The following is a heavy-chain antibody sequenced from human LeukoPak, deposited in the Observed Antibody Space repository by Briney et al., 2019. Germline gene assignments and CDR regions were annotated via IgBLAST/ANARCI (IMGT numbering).Heavy chain of an antibody. CDR1: GGSIFSYY. J-gene: IGHJ4*02. CDR2: NYYSGST. CDR3: ARHLNNCGDDCYIFDY. D-gene: IGHD2-21*01. V-gene: IGHV4-59*08. Sequence: PSETPSLTCTVSGGSIFSYYWSWIRQPPGKGLEWMGYNYYSGSTNYNPSLKSRVTISVDTSKNQFPLRVSSVTAADTAVYYCARHLNNCGDDCYIFDYWGQGTLVAVSS.